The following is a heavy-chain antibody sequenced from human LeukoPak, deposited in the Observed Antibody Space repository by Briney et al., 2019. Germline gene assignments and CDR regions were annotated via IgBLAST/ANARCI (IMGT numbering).Heavy chain of an antibody. CDR2: MSPNSGNT. Sequence: ASVKVSCKASGYTFTGYYMHWVRQATGQGLEWMGWMSPNSGNTGYAQKFQGRVTLTRDTSISTAYMELSSLTSEDTAVYYCARNAPKTGDFFYWGQGTLVSVSS. J-gene: IGHJ4*02. CDR1: GYTFTGYY. D-gene: IGHD7-27*01. CDR3: ARNAPKTGDFFY. V-gene: IGHV1-8*02.